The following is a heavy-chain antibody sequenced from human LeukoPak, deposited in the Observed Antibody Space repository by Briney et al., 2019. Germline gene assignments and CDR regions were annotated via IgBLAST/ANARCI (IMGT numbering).Heavy chain of an antibody. J-gene: IGHJ4*02. CDR2: IYYSGST. D-gene: IGHD3-22*01. Sequence: SETLSLTCTVSGGSISSSSYYWGWIRQPPGKGLEWIGSIYYSGSTYYNPSLKSRVTISVDTSKNQFSLKLSSVTAADTAVHYCARVYYDSSGYYYLDYWGQGTLVTVSS. CDR1: GGSISSSSYY. V-gene: IGHV4-39*07. CDR3: ARVYYDSSGYYYLDY.